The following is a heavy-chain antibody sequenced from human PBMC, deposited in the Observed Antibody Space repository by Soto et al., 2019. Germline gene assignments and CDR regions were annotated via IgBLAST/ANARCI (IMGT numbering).Heavy chain of an antibody. Sequence: GGSLRLSCAASGFTFSRYAMSWVRQAPGKGLEWVSAISGSGGSTYYADSVKGRFTISRDNSKNTLYLQMNSLRAEDTAVYYCAKDYDILTGYPDYWGQGTLVTVSS. CDR1: GFTFSRYA. V-gene: IGHV3-23*01. D-gene: IGHD3-9*01. CDR2: ISGSGGST. J-gene: IGHJ4*02. CDR3: AKDYDILTGYPDY.